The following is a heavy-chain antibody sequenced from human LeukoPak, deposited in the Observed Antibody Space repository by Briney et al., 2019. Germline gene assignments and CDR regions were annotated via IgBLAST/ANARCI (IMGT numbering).Heavy chain of an antibody. D-gene: IGHD3-9*01. CDR1: GYTFTSYG. J-gene: IGHJ4*02. CDR3: ARDGYYDILTGVFDY. Sequence: ASVKVSCKASGYTFTSYGISWVRQAPGQGLEWMGWISAYNGNTNYAQKLQGRVTMTTDTSTSTAYMELRSLRSDDTAVYYCARDGYYDILTGVFDYWGQGTLVTVSS. V-gene: IGHV1-18*01. CDR2: ISAYNGNT.